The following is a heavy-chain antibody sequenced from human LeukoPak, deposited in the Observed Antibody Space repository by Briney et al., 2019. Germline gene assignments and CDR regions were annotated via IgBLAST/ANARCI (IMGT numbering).Heavy chain of an antibody. CDR2: INPSGGST. CDR1: GYTFTSYY. V-gene: IGHV1-46*01. CDR3: ARESGSSGWFDY. J-gene: IGHJ4*02. Sequence: ASVKVSCKASGYTFTSYYMHWVRQAPGQGLEWMGIINPSGGSTSYAQKFQGRVTMTRDTSTSTVYMEPSSLRSEDAAVYYCARESGSSGWFDYWGQGTLVTVSS. D-gene: IGHD6-19*01.